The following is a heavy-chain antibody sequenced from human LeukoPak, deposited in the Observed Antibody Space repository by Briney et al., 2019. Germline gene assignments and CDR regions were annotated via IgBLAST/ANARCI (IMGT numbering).Heavy chain of an antibody. CDR3: ARVSNPVVPAASYWYFDL. V-gene: IGHV4-39*07. CDR2: IYYSGST. D-gene: IGHD2-2*01. J-gene: IGHJ2*01. Sequence: SETLSLTCTVSGGSISSSSYYWGWIRQPPGKGLEWIGSIYYSGSTYHNPSLKSRVTISVDTSKNQFSLKLSSVTAADTAVYYCARVSNPVVPAASYWYFDLWGRGTLVTVSS. CDR1: GGSISSSSYY.